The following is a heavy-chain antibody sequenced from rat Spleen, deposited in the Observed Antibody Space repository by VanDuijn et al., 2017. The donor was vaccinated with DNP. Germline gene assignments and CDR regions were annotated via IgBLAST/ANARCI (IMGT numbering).Heavy chain of an antibody. CDR2: IQSGGST. Sequence: QVQLKESGPGLVQPSQTLSLTCDVSGFSLTDFALSWVRQPPGKGLEWMGRIQSGGSTDYNSALKSRLSISRDTSKSQVFLKMNSVQTEDTAMYFCARSLATVAPTGAMDVWGQGISVIVSS. V-gene: IGHV2-19*01. J-gene: IGHJ4*01. CDR1: GFSLTDFA. CDR3: ARSLATVAPTGAMDV. D-gene: IGHD1-3*01.